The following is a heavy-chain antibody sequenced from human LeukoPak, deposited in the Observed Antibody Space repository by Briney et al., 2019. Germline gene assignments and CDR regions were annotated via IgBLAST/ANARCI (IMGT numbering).Heavy chain of an antibody. CDR2: FDPEDGET. CDR1: GYTLTELS. Sequence: ASVKVSCKVSGYTLTELSMHWVRPAPGKGLEWMGGFDPEDGETIYAQKFQGRVTMTEDTSTDTAYMELSSLRSEDTAVYYCAIVGADILTGYYINDAFDIWGQGTMVTVSS. J-gene: IGHJ3*02. V-gene: IGHV1-24*01. CDR3: AIVGADILTGYYINDAFDI. D-gene: IGHD3-9*01.